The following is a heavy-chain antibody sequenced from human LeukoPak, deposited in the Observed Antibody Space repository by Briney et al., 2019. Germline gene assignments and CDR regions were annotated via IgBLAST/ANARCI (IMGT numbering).Heavy chain of an antibody. Sequence: GGSLRLSCIASGFSFSNYNINWVRQAPGKGLEWVSAISGSGGSTYYADSVKGRFTISRDNSKNTLYLQMNSLRAEDTAVYYCAKEGYSSIPPFYYYYYMDVWGKGTTVTVSS. CDR2: ISGSGGST. CDR1: GFSFSNYN. CDR3: AKEGYSSIPPFYYYYYMDV. J-gene: IGHJ6*03. V-gene: IGHV3-23*01. D-gene: IGHD2-2*01.